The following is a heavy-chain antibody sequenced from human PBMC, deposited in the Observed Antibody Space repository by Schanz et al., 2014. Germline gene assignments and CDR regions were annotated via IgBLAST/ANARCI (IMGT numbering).Heavy chain of an antibody. D-gene: IGHD7-27*01. V-gene: IGHV3-11*04. J-gene: IGHJ4*02. CDR3: VRDYNWGFDN. CDR2: IKISGDV. Sequence: QVQLVDSGGDLVKPGGSLRLSCAASGFTFSDYYMSWIRQAPGKGPEWVSYIKISGDVFYTDSVKGRFTISRDNAKSSLYLQMSSLRDEDTAIYYCVRDYNWGFDNWGQGTLVTVSS. CDR1: GFTFSDYY.